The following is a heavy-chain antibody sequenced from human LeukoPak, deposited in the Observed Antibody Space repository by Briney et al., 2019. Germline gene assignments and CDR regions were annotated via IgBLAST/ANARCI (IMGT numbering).Heavy chain of an antibody. V-gene: IGHV4-59*01. J-gene: IGHJ5*02. CDR2: IYYSGST. CDR1: GGSISSYY. CDR3: ARGVPELRYFDWLLGWFDP. Sequence: SETLSLTCTVSGGSISSYYWSWIRQPPGKGLEWIGYIYYSGSTNYNPSLKSRVTISVDTSKNQFSLKLSSVTAADTAVYYCARGVPELRYFDWLLGWFDPWGQGTLVTVSS. D-gene: IGHD3-9*01.